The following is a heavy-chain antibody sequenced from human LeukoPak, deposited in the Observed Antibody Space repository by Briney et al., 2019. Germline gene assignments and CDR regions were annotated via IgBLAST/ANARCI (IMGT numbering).Heavy chain of an antibody. CDR1: GFTFSSYA. Sequence: GGSLRLSCAASGFTFSSYAMSWVRQAPGKGLEWVSAISGSGGSTYYADSVKGRFTISRDNSKSTLYLQMNSLRAEDTAVYYCATQPDFWSGYSDDYWGQGTLVTASS. V-gene: IGHV3-23*01. CDR2: ISGSGGST. CDR3: ATQPDFWSGYSDDY. D-gene: IGHD3-3*01. J-gene: IGHJ4*02.